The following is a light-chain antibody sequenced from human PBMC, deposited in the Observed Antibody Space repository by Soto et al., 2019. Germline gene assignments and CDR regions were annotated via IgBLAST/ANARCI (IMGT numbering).Light chain of an antibody. CDR3: SSYASDITHV. Sequence: QSALTQPASVSGSPGQSITISCTGSSSDVGAYNYVSWYRQYPGKAPQVIIYEVSDRPSGISNRFSGSKSGNTASLTSSGLQAEDEADYYCSSYASDITHVFGGGTKVTVL. CDR2: EVS. J-gene: IGLJ3*02. CDR1: SSDVGAYNY. V-gene: IGLV2-14*01.